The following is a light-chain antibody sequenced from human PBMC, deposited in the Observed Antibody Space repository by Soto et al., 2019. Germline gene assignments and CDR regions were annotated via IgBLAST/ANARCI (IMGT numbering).Light chain of an antibody. CDR1: QSVSASF. CDR3: HQFDSSLT. V-gene: IGKV3-20*01. CDR2: ATS. J-gene: IGKJ1*01. Sequence: EIVLTQSPGTLSLSPGERATLSCRASQSVSASFLAWYQQKPGQAPRLLIYATSRRAPGIPDRFSGSGSGTDFTLTISRLEPEDSAVYYCHQFDSSLTFGQGTKVEIK.